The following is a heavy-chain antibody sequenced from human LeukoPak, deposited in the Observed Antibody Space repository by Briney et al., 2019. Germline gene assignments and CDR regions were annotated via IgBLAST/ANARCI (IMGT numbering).Heavy chain of an antibody. CDR1: WFTVITND. CDR2: LYSDGNT. CDR3: ARGVEPLAANTLAY. V-gene: IGHV3-53*01. J-gene: IGHJ4*02. Sequence: GGSLRLSCAASWFTVITNDMTWVRQAPGKGLEWVSVLYSDGNTKYADSVQGRFTISRDTSKNTLYLEMNSLSPDDTAVYYCARGVEPLAANTLAYWGQGTLVTVSS. D-gene: IGHD1-14*01.